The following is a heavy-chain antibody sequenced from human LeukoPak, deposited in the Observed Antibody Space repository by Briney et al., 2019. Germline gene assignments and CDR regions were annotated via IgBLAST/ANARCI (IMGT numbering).Heavy chain of an antibody. CDR3: ARDRAGIAAAGTNNDFDY. CDR1: GFTFSSYS. J-gene: IGHJ4*02. CDR2: ISSSSSYI. D-gene: IGHD6-13*01. V-gene: IGHV3-21*01. Sequence: GGSLRLSCAASGFTFSSYSMNWVRQAPGKGLEWVSSISSSSSYIYYADSVKGRFTISRDNAKNSLYLQMNGLRAEDTAVYYCARDRAGIAAAGTNNDFDYWGQGNLVSVSS.